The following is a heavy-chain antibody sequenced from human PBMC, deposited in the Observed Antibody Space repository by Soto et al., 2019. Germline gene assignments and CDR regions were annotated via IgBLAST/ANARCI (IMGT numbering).Heavy chain of an antibody. CDR3: ARERCRAVMLACGIDV. J-gene: IGHJ6*02. CDR2: IKQDGSEK. V-gene: IGHV3-7*04. CDR1: GFTFSDYW. Sequence: SLRLSCAASGFTFSDYWMSWVRQAPGKGLEWVANIKQDGSEKYYVDSVKGRFTISRDNAKNSLYLQMNSLRAEDTAVYYCARERCRAVMLACGIDVWGQGTMVTVSS. D-gene: IGHD3-10*01.